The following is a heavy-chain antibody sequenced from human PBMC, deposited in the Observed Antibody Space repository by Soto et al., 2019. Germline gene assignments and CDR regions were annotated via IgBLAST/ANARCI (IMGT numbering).Heavy chain of an antibody. Sequence: PSETLSLTCTVSGGSISSGDYYWSWIRQPPGKGLEWIGYIYYSGSTYYNPSLKSRVTISVDTSKNQFSLKLSSVTAADTAVYYCARGVGTTVRYYLDVWGKGTTVTVSS. J-gene: IGHJ6*03. CDR1: GGSISSGDYY. CDR3: ARGVGTTVRYYLDV. CDR2: IYYSGST. D-gene: IGHD4-17*01. V-gene: IGHV4-30-4*01.